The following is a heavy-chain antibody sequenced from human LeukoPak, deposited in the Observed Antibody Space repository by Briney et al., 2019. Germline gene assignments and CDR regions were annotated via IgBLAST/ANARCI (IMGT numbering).Heavy chain of an antibody. CDR2: IYHSGST. Sequence: SETLSLTCTVSGYSISSGYYWGWIRQPPGKGLEWIGSIYHSGSTYCNPSLKSRVTISVDTSKNQFSLKLSSVTAADTAVYYCARASTDSSGWLVPRGTRFDPWGQGTLVTVSS. CDR1: GYSISSGYY. V-gene: IGHV4-38-2*02. J-gene: IGHJ5*02. CDR3: ARASTDSSGWLVPRGTRFDP. D-gene: IGHD6-19*01.